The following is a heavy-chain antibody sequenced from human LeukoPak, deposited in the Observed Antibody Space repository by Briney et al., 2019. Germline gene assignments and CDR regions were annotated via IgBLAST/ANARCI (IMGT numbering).Heavy chain of an antibody. CDR1: GFTFNRYA. CDR3: ARPPRGFGESHQGFY. Sequence: GGSLRLSCAASGFTFNRYAIHWVRQAPGKGLEWVTVIASDGDDQHYADSVKGRFTISRDNSKNTVFLQMNSLRAEDTAVYYCARPPRGFGESHQGFYWGQGTLVTVSS. J-gene: IGHJ4*02. V-gene: IGHV3-30-3*01. D-gene: IGHD3-10*01. CDR2: IASDGDDQ.